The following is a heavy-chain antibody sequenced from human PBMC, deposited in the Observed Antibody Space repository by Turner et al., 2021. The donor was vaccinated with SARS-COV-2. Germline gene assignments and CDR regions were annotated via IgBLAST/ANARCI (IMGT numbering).Heavy chain of an antibody. CDR2: LNHSVNN. CDR1: GGFFSGYY. J-gene: IGHJ5*02. Sequence: VPLQLWGAGLLTPSDTLSLTCAVSGGFFSGYYWIWFRHPPGKGLERMGELNHSVNNNYSPSLKTRVTISVNTSKNKFTRKLSSVTTAGTAVYYCAKGLRRVVVAATMSWFDPWGQGTLVTVSS. V-gene: IGHV4-34*01. D-gene: IGHD2-15*01. CDR3: AKGLRRVVVAATMSWFDP.